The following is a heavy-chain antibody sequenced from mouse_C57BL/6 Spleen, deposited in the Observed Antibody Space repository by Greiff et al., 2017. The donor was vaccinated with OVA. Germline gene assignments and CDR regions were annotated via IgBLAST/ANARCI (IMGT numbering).Heavy chain of an antibody. V-gene: IGHV1-39*01. J-gene: IGHJ2*01. D-gene: IGHD1-1*01. CDR3: ARGRVAYDFDD. Sequence: LVESGPELVKPGASVKISCKASGYSFTDYNMDWVKQSNGKSLEWIGVINPNYGTTSYNQKFKGQATLTVDQSSSTAYMQLNSLTSEDAAVYYCARGRVAYDFDDWGQGTTLTVAS. CDR2: INPNYGTT. CDR1: GYSFTDYN.